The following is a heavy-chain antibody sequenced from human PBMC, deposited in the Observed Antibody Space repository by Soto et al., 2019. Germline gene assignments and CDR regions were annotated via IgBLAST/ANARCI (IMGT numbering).Heavy chain of an antibody. Sequence: PSETLSLTSSFAGYSISSGYYLVWIRQPPGKGLEWIGSIYHSGSTYYNPSLKSRVTISVDTSKNQFSLKLSSVTAADTAVYYCARDRTYYYDSSGFPMDVWGQGTTVTVSS. D-gene: IGHD3-22*01. CDR2: IYHSGST. CDR3: ARDRTYYYDSSGFPMDV. V-gene: IGHV4-38-2*02. J-gene: IGHJ6*02. CDR1: GYSISSGYY.